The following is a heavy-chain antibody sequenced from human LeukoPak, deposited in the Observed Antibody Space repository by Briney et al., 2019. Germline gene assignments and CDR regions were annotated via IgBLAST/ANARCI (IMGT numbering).Heavy chain of an antibody. Sequence: ASVKVSCKAYGYNFATSGIGWVRQAPGQGLEWLGWISGYNGNTKSAPKLQGRVTMTTDTSTDTAYLELGSLRVDDTAIYYCAGDLGPYTGSYYSYYHYMDVWGEGTSVTVSS. V-gene: IGHV1-18*01. D-gene: IGHD1-26*01. J-gene: IGHJ6*03. CDR3: AGDLGPYTGSYYSYYHYMDV. CDR1: GYNFATSG. CDR2: ISGYNGNT.